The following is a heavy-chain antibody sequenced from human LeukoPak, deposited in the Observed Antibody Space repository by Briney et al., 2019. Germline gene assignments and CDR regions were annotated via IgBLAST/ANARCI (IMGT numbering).Heavy chain of an antibody. D-gene: IGHD3-3*01. CDR2: ISYDGSNK. CDR1: GFTFSSYA. V-gene: IGHV3-30*14. CDR3: ARLHDPDYYFDY. J-gene: IGHJ4*02. Sequence: GRSLRLSCAASGFTFSSYAMHWVRQAPGKGLEWVAVISYDGSNKYYADSVKGRFTISRDNSKNTLYLQMNSLRAEDTAIYYCARLHDPDYYFDYWGQGTLVTVSS.